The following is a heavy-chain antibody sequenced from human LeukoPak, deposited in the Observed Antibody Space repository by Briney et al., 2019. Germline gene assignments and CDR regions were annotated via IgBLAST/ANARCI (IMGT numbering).Heavy chain of an antibody. CDR3: ARRVTGSGSYYRFFDL. Sequence: SDTLSLTCAVSGYSISSSNWWGWIRRPPGKGLEWIGSIYYTGGTYYNPSLKSRVTMSVDASKNQFSLQLSSVTAVDTAVYYCARRVTGSGSYYRFFDLWGRGTLVTVSA. V-gene: IGHV4-28*01. CDR1: GYSISSSNW. D-gene: IGHD3-10*01. CDR2: IYYTGGT. J-gene: IGHJ2*01.